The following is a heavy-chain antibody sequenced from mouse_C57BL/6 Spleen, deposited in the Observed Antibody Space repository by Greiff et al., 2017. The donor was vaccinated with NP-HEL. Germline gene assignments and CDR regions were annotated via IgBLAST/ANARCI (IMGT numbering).Heavy chain of an antibody. CDR3: AVDSSGYERGFAY. CDR2: IYPGDGDT. J-gene: IGHJ3*01. V-gene: IGHV1-80*01. CDR1: GYAFSSYW. Sequence: QVQLKQSGAELVKPGASVKISCKASGYAFSSYWMNWVKQRPGKGLEWIGQIYPGDGDTNYNGKFKGKATLTADKSSSTAYMQLSSLTSEDSAVYFCAVDSSGYERGFAYWGQGTLVTVSA. D-gene: IGHD3-2*02.